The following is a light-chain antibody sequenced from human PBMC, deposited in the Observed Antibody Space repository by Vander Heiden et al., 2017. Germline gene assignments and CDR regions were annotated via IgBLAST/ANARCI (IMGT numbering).Light chain of an antibody. J-gene: IGKJ2*01. CDR2: LGS. Sequence: ILVTQVPPSLPLTPGEPASISCRSSQSLLHSNGYNYLDWYLQKPGQSPQLLIYLGSNRASGVPDRFSGSGSGTDFTLKISRVEAEDVGVYYCMQALQTPMYTFGQGTKLEIK. CDR1: QSLLHSNGYNY. CDR3: MQALQTPMYT. V-gene: IGKV2-28*01.